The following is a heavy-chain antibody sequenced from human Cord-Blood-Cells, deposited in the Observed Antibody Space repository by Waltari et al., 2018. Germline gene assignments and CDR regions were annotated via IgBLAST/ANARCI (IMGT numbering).Heavy chain of an antibody. D-gene: IGHD2-2*01. CDR3: ARVRDCSSTSCFDY. Sequence: QVQLVQSGAEVKKPGSSVKVSCKASGGTFSSYAISWVRQAPGQGLEWMGRNVAILGIANDAQKCQGRVTITADKSTSTGYMELSSLRSEDTAGYYCARVRDCSSTSCFDYWGQGTLVTVSS. CDR2: NVAILGIA. CDR1: GGTFSSYA. V-gene: IGHV1-69*09. J-gene: IGHJ4*02.